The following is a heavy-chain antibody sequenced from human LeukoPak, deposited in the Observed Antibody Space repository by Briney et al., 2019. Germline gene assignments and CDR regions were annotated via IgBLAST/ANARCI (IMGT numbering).Heavy chain of an antibody. J-gene: IGHJ4*02. CDR1: GFTFSSYG. CDR2: IWYDGSNK. V-gene: IGHV3-33*01. Sequence: GGSLRLSCAASGFTFSSYGMHWVRQAPGKGLEWAAVIWYDGSNKYYAVSVKGRFTISRDNSKNTLYLQMNSLRVEDTAVYYCARYVTTVTYFDYWGQGTLVTVSS. CDR3: ARYVTTVTYFDY. D-gene: IGHD4-17*01.